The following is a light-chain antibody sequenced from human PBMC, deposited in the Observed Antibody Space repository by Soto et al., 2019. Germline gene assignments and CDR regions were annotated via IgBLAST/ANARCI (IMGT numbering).Light chain of an antibody. CDR1: QSISRY. V-gene: IGKV1-5*01. Sequence: DIQMTQSPSTLSASVGDRVTLTCRASQSISRYLAWYQQKPGKAPSLLIYDASSLEGGVPSRFSGGGFGTEFTLTSTNLHPAYFANYYCQHYSDFFISFGPGTTVDFK. CDR2: DAS. CDR3: QHYSDFFIS. J-gene: IGKJ3*01.